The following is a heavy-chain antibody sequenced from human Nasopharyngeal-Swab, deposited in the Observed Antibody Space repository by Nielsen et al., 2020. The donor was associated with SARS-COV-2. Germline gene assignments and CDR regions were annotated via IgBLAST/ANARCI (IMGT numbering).Heavy chain of an antibody. Sequence: GESLKISCAASGFTFSSYSMNWVRQAPGKGLEWVSSISSSSYIYYADSVKGRFTISRDNAKNSLYLQMNSLRAEDTAVYYCARGSVAGGPWGQGTLVTVSS. V-gene: IGHV3-21*01. D-gene: IGHD6-19*01. CDR1: GFTFSSYS. CDR2: ISSSSYI. CDR3: ARGSVAGGP. J-gene: IGHJ5*02.